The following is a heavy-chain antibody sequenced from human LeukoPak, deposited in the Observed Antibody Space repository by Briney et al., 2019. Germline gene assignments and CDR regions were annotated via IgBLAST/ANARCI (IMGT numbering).Heavy chain of an antibody. D-gene: IGHD3-10*01. CDR3: ARGPSITLLRGVAMSDGFDI. V-gene: IGHV3-21*01. J-gene: IGHJ3*02. CDR1: GFTFTTYS. Sequence: GGSLRLSCAASGFTFTTYSMNWGRQAPGKGLEWVSFIDTSGTYIYSRKSMNGRFTISRNNAKNSLYLQMNGLRSEDTAVYYCARGPSITLLRGVAMSDGFDIWGQGTMVAVSS. CDR2: IDTSGTYI.